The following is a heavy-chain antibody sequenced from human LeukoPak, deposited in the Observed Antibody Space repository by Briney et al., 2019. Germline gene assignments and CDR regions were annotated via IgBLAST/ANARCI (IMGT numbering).Heavy chain of an antibody. CDR1: GGSISSYY. Sequence: PSETLSLTCTVSGGSISSYYWSWIRQPPGQGLEWIGYIYYSGSTNYNPSLKSRVTISVDTSKNQFSLKLSSVTVADTAVYYCARGGDPIIDYWGQGTLVTVSS. V-gene: IGHV4-59*01. CDR3: ARGGDPIIDY. D-gene: IGHD3-10*01. CDR2: IYYSGST. J-gene: IGHJ4*02.